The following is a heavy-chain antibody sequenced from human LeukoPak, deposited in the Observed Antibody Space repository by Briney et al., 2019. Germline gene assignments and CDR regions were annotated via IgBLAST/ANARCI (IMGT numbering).Heavy chain of an antibody. D-gene: IGHD3-10*01. CDR3: ARELWFVNAPGSWFDP. CDR2: IFHSGSS. J-gene: IGHJ5*02. V-gene: IGHV4-30-2*01. CDR1: GDSISSGDYS. Sequence: SQTLSLTCAVSGDSISSGDYSWSWIRQPSGKGLEWIGYIFHSGSSYYNPSLKSRVTISVDKSKNQFSLGLTSVTAADTAVYYCARELWFVNAPGSWFDPWGQGALVTVSS.